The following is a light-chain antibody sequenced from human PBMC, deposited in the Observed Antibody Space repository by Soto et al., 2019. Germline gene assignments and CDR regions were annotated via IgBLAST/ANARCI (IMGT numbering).Light chain of an antibody. CDR3: QQSYSLKT. Sequence: DIQMTQSPSSLSASVGDRVTITCRASQSISSYLNWYQQKPGKAPKLLIYAASRLQSGVPSRFSGSGSGTDFTLTISSLQPEDFATYYCQQSYSLKTFGQGTKVEIK. J-gene: IGKJ1*01. V-gene: IGKV1-39*01. CDR2: AAS. CDR1: QSISSY.